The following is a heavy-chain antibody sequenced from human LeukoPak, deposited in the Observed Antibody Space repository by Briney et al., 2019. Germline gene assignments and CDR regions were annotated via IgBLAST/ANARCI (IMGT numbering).Heavy chain of an antibody. V-gene: IGHV4-61*01. CDR2: IYYSGST. CDR1: GGSVSSGSYY. CDR3: ARDLGTGFDY. J-gene: IGHJ4*02. Sequence: SETLSLTCTVSGGSVSSGSYYWSWIRQPPGKGLEWIGYIYYSGSTNYNPSLKSRVTISVDTSKNQFSLKLSSVTAADTAVYYCARDLGTGFDYWGQGTLVTASS. D-gene: IGHD1-1*01.